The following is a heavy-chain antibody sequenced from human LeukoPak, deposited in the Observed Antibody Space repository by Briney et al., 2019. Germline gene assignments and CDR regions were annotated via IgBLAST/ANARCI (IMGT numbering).Heavy chain of an antibody. J-gene: IGHJ5*02. CDR2: INSDGNTT. Sequence: GGSLRLSCAASGFTFSSYWMHWVRQAPGKGLVWVSRINSDGNTTNYADSVKGRFTISRDNAKNSLYLQMNSLRAEDTAVYYCARDPTQATIRFDPWGQGTLVTVSS. D-gene: IGHD1-1*01. CDR1: GFTFSSYW. V-gene: IGHV3-74*01. CDR3: ARDPTQATIRFDP.